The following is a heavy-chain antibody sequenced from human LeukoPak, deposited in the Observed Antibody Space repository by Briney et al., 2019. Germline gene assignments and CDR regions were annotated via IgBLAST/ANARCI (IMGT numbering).Heavy chain of an antibody. Sequence: GGSLRLSCAASGFTFSSYWMTWVRQAPGKGLEWVANIKQDGSEKYYVDSVKGRFTISRDNAKNSLYLQMNRLRAENTAVYYCASDYGDFDYWGQGTLVTASS. J-gene: IGHJ4*02. D-gene: IGHD4-17*01. CDR2: IKQDGSEK. CDR1: GFTFSSYW. V-gene: IGHV3-7*01. CDR3: ASDYGDFDY.